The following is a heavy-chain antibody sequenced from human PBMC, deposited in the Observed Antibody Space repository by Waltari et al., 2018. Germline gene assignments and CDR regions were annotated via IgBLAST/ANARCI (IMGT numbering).Heavy chain of an antibody. CDR1: RVFPSDAH. D-gene: IGHD3-22*01. CDR3: ARLPTKYYDSLGWGFFDQ. V-gene: IGHV4-59*08. J-gene: IGHJ4*02. CDR2: LRNTGST. Sequence: HVQLQESGPGLVKPSETLYLPCTVSRVFPSDAHWTWIRQAPGKGLEWIAYLRNTGSTKRNPSLERRVTISADTSKKQFTLRLTSVTAADTAVYYCARLPTKYYDSLGWGFFDQWGQGILVTVSS.